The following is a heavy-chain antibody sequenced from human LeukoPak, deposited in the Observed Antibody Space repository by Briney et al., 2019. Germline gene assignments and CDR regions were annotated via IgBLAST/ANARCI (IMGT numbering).Heavy chain of an antibody. CDR2: ISSSGSTI. V-gene: IGHV3-11*04. J-gene: IGHJ4*02. CDR3: ARDADTGGHYSRIDY. CDR1: GFTFSDYY. D-gene: IGHD3-22*01. Sequence: GGSLRLSCAASGFTFSDYYMSWIRQAPGKGLEWVSYISSSGSTIYYADSVKGRFTISRDNAKNSLYLQMNSLRAEDTAVYYCARDADTGGHYSRIDYWGQGTLVTVSS.